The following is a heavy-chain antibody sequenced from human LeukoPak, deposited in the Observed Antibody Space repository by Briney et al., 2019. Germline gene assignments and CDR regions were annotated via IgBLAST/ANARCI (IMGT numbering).Heavy chain of an antibody. Sequence: PSETLSLTCTVSGGSISSYYWSWLRQPPGKGLDWIGYIYYSGSTNYNPSLKSRVTISLDTSKNQFSLKLSSLTAADPAVYYWARRVAGESRAFDIWGQGTMVTVSS. CDR2: IYYSGST. D-gene: IGHD3-10*01. V-gene: IGHV4-59*01. J-gene: IGHJ3*02. CDR3: ARRVAGESRAFDI. CDR1: GGSISSYY.